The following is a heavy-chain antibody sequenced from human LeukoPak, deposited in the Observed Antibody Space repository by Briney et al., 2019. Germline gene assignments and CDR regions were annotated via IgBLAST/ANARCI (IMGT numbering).Heavy chain of an antibody. Sequence: GRSLRLSCAASGFTFSSYAMHWVRQAPGKGLEWVAVISYDGSNKYYADSVKGRFTISRDNSKNTLYLQMNSLRAEDTAVYYCARGGGIAVAGVFDYWGQGTLVTVSS. CDR3: ARGGGIAVAGVFDY. D-gene: IGHD6-19*01. V-gene: IGHV3-30*04. J-gene: IGHJ4*02. CDR2: ISYDGSNK. CDR1: GFTFSSYA.